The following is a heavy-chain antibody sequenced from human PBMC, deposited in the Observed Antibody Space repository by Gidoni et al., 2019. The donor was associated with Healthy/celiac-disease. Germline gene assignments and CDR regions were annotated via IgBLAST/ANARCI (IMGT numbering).Heavy chain of an antibody. D-gene: IGHD6-13*01. Sequence: EWVANIKQDGSEKYYVDSVKGRFTISRDNAKNSLYLQMNRLRAEDTAVYYCARDPRAAGIDYYYYYGMDVWGQGTTVTVSS. V-gene: IGHV3-7*01. CDR3: ARDPRAAGIDYYYYYGMDV. J-gene: IGHJ6*02. CDR2: IKQDGSEK.